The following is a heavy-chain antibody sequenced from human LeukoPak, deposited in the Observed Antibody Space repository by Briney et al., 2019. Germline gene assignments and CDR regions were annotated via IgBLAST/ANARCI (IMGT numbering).Heavy chain of an antibody. CDR2: VSGSGDRT. CDR1: GFTFSNYA. Sequence: PGVSLRRSCAASGFTFSNYAMSRVRQAPGKGLEWISAVSGSGDRTYYAGSVRGRFTISRDNSKNIVYLRMNSLRAEDTAVYFCANSRGYGSGNLWGQGTLVTVSS. CDR3: ANSRGYGSGNL. J-gene: IGHJ4*02. V-gene: IGHV3-23*01. D-gene: IGHD3-10*01.